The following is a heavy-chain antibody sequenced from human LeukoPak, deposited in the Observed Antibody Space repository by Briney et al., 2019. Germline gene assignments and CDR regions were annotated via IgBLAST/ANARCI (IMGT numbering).Heavy chain of an antibody. V-gene: IGHV3-23*01. D-gene: IGHD6-19*01. J-gene: IGHJ2*01. CDR1: GFTFSSYA. CDR2: ISGSGGST. CDR3: AKAVAGTRMWYFDL. Sequence: QAGGSLRLSCAASGFTFSSYAMSWVRQAPGKGLEWVSAISGSGGSTYYADSVKGRFTISRDNSKNTLYLQMNSLRAEDTAVYYCAKAVAGTRMWYFDLWGRGTLVTVSS.